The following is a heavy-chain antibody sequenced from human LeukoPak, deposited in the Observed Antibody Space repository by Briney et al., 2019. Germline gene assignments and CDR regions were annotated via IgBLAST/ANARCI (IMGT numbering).Heavy chain of an antibody. CDR2: ISYDGSNK. CDR1: GFTFSSYA. CDR3: ARDPPHGGSYSFDY. J-gene: IGHJ4*02. V-gene: IGHV3-30*04. D-gene: IGHD1-26*01. Sequence: GGSLRLSCAASGFTFSSYAMHWVCQAPGKGLEWVAVISYDGSNKYYADSVKGRFTISRDNSKNTLYLQMNSLRAEDTAVYYCARDPPHGGSYSFDYWGQGTLVTVSS.